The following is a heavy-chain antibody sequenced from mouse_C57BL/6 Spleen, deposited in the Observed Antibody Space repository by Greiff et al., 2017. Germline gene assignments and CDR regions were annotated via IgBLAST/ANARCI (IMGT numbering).Heavy chain of an antibody. J-gene: IGHJ1*03. Sequence: QVQLQQPGAELVKPGASVKMSCTASGYTFTSYWITWVKQSPGQGLEWIGDIYPGSGSTNYNEKFKSKATLTVDTSASTAYLQLSSLTSEDSAVYYCARGDDGYPWDWYFDVWGTGTTVTVAS. D-gene: IGHD2-3*01. CDR1: GYTFTSYW. V-gene: IGHV1-55*01. CDR3: ARGDDGYPWDWYFDV. CDR2: IYPGSGST.